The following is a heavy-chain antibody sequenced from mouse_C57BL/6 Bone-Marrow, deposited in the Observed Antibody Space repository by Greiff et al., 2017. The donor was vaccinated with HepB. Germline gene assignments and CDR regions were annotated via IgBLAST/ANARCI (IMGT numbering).Heavy chain of an antibody. CDR3: TTWVIYGYDWYFDV. Sequence: EVKLEESGAELVRPGASVKLSCTASGFNIKDDYMHWVKQRPEQGLEWIGWIDPENGDTEYASKFQGKATITADTSSNTAYLQLSSLTSEDTAVYYCTTWVIYGYDWYFDVWGTGTTVTVSS. V-gene: IGHV14-4*01. CDR1: GFNIKDDY. D-gene: IGHD2-2*01. J-gene: IGHJ1*03. CDR2: IDPENGDT.